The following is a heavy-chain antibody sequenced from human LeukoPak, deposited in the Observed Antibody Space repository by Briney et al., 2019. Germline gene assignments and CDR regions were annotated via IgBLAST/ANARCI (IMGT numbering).Heavy chain of an antibody. CDR1: GFTFSTYA. CDR3: ANVRFDY. Sequence: PGGSLRLSCVASGFTFSTYAMSWVRQAPGKGLEWVSGISGSGGSTYYADSVKGRFTISRDNSKNTLYLQMNSLRAEDTAVYNCANVRFDYWGQGTLVSVSS. CDR2: ISGSGGST. V-gene: IGHV3-23*01. J-gene: IGHJ4*02.